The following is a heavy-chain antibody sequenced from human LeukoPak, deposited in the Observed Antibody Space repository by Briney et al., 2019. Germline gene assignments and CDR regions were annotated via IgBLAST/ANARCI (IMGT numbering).Heavy chain of an antibody. CDR3: ARDAGIDGTDFDY. CDR1: GFTFDDYG. CDR2: ISGSGNTM. J-gene: IGHJ4*02. Sequence: GGSLRLSCAASGFTFDDYGMSWVRQAPGKRLEWISYISGSGNTMYYADSVKGRFTISRDNAKDSLSLQLNSLRVEDTAVYYCARDAGIDGTDFDYWGQGALVTVSS. D-gene: IGHD5-24*01. V-gene: IGHV3-48*03.